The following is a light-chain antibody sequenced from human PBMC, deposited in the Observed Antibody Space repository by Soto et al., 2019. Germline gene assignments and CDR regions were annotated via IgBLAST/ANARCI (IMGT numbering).Light chain of an antibody. Sequence: DIQMTQSPSTLSASVGDRVTITCRASQSISSWLAWYQQKPGTAPKLLIYKASSLETGVPSRFIGSGSGTEFTLTISSLQPDDFATYYCQQYNSYWTFGQGTMVEIK. J-gene: IGKJ1*01. CDR3: QQYNSYWT. CDR2: KAS. V-gene: IGKV1-5*03. CDR1: QSISSW.